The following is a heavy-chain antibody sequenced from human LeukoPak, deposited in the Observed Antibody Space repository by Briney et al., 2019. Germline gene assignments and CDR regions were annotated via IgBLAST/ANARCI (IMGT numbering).Heavy chain of an antibody. Sequence: GGSLRLSCAASGFTFSSYSMTWARQAPGKGLEWVSAISGSGGSTYYADSVKGRFTISRDNSKNTLYLQMNSLRAEGTAVYYCARRGTLDYWGQGTLVTVSS. CDR1: GFTFSSYS. CDR3: ARRGTLDY. V-gene: IGHV3-23*01. CDR2: ISGSGGST. J-gene: IGHJ4*02.